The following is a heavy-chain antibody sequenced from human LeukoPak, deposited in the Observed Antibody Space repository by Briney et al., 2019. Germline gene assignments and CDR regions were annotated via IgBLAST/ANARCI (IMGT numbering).Heavy chain of an antibody. Sequence: PGGSLRLSCAASGFTFNSYSMNWVRQAPGKGLEWVSYISDSGSAIYYADSVKGRFTISRDNAKNSLYLQMNSLRDEDTAVYYCARVRGYSDNDRIAVASHYFDYWGQGTLVTVSS. CDR3: ARVRGYSDNDRIAVASHYFDY. D-gene: IGHD5-12*01. CDR1: GFTFNSYS. V-gene: IGHV3-48*02. CDR2: ISDSGSAI. J-gene: IGHJ4*02.